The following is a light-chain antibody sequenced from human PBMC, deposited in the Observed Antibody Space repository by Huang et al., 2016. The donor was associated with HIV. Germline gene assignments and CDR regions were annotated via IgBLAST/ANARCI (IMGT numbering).Light chain of an antibody. CDR3: MQSIQFPPT. V-gene: IGKV2D-29*02. Sequence: DVVMTQTPLSLSVIPGQPASISCKSSPSLLHTDGKIYLYLYLQRPGQSPQLLIYEVSNRFSGVPDRFSGSGSGTDCTLEISRVEAEDFGVYYCMQSIQFPPTFGQGTQVEI. CDR2: EVS. J-gene: IGKJ1*01. CDR1: PSLLHTDGKIY.